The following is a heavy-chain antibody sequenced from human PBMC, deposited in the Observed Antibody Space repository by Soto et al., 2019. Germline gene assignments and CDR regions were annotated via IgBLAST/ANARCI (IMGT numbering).Heavy chain of an antibody. D-gene: IGHD3-10*01. V-gene: IGHV1-69*01. CDR2: IIPMYGPA. Sequence: QVPLVQSGAEVKKPGSSVTVSCKASGGTFSSYAIHWVRQAPGQGLEWVGGIIPMYGPAKYAKRFQGRVTITADESTTTVYMELTRLTSQDTAVYYCARVTSMVRGVIDNWFDPWGHGTLVTVSS. J-gene: IGHJ5*02. CDR1: GGTFSSYA. CDR3: ARVTSMVRGVIDNWFDP.